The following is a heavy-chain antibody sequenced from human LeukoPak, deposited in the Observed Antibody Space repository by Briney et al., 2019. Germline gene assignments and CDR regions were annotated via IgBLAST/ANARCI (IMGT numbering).Heavy chain of an antibody. V-gene: IGHV1-2*02. CDR2: IYPKNGVI. D-gene: IGHD1-7*01. CDR1: GYTFTTYY. CDR3: VRENWYYDY. J-gene: IGHJ4*02. Sequence: ASVKVSCKASGYTFTTYYMHWVRQAPGQGLEWMGWIYPKNGVINYAQKFQGRVTMTRDTSIGIVYMEMSRLRPDDTAVYYCVRENWYYDYWGQGTLVTVSS.